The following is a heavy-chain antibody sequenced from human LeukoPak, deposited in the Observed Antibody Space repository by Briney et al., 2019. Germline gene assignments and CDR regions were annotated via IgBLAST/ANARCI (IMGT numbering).Heavy chain of an antibody. CDR3: ALRMSYGSGSYSGAWFDP. D-gene: IGHD3-10*01. Sequence: SETLSLTCAVYGGSFSGYYWSWIRQPPGKGLEWIGEINHSGSTNYNPSLKSRVTISVDTSKNQFSLKLSSVTAADTAVYYCALRMSYGSGSYSGAWFDPWGQGTLVTVSS. CDR1: GGSFSGYY. J-gene: IGHJ5*02. V-gene: IGHV4-34*01. CDR2: INHSGST.